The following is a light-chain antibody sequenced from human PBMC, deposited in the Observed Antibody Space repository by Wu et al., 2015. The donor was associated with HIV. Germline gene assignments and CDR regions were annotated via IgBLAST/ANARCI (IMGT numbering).Light chain of an antibody. Sequence: EIVLTQSPVTLSLSPGERATLSCRASQSVNGYLAWFQQKPGQAPRLLIYNTNTRASGIPARFSGSGSGTDFTLTISSLEPEDFALYYCQHRSNWPLTFGGGPKWRSN. CDR3: QHRSNWPLT. CDR1: QSVNGY. J-gene: IGKJ4*01. V-gene: IGKV3-11*01. CDR2: NTN.